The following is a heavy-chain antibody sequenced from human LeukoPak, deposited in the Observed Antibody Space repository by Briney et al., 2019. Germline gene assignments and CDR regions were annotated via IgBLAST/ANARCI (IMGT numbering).Heavy chain of an antibody. Sequence: SETLSLTCTVSGGSVSSGSYYWSWIRQPPGKGLEWIGYIYYSGSTNYNPSLKSRVTISVDTSKNQFSLKLSSVTAADTAVYYCARHSTEIQFWSGSEPYYFDYWGQGTLVTVSS. J-gene: IGHJ4*02. D-gene: IGHD3-3*01. CDR3: ARHSTEIQFWSGSEPYYFDY. V-gene: IGHV4-61*01. CDR1: GGSVSSGSYY. CDR2: IYYSGST.